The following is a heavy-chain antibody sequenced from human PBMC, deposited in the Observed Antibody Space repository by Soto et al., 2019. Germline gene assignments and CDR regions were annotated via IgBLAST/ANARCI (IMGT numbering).Heavy chain of an antibody. J-gene: IGHJ4*02. Sequence: ASVKVSCKASGYTFTNYYVQWVRQAPGQGLEWMGVIHPDGGHTTYSQKFQDRVTMTRDTFTSTIYMELSSLRSEDTAVYYCAGGDNDYWGQGTLLTVSS. CDR2: IHPDGGHT. CDR1: GYTFTNYY. CDR3: AGGDNDY. V-gene: IGHV1-46*01.